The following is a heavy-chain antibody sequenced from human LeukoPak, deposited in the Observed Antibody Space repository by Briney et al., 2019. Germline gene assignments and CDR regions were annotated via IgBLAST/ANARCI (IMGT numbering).Heavy chain of an antibody. CDR3: TRLLTVYGH. D-gene: IGHD5/OR15-5a*01. CDR1: GFTFSGSA. J-gene: IGHJ4*02. V-gene: IGHV3-73*01. Sequence: PGGSLKLSCAASGFTFSGSAMHWVRQASGKGLEWVGRIRSKANSYATAYAASVKGRFTISRDDSKNTPYLQMNSLKTEDTAVYYCTRLLTVYGHWGQGTLVTVSS. CDR2: IRSKANSYAT.